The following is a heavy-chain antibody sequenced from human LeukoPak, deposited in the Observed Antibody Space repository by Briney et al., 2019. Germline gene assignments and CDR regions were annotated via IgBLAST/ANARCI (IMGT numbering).Heavy chain of an antibody. Sequence: SETLSLTCTFSGGSMSFSSDYWGWIRQPPGKGLEWIGSLYYSGSTYYNPSLKSRVTISVDTSKNQFSLKLSSVTAADTAVYYCARQTGSGLFILPGGQGTLVTVSS. J-gene: IGHJ4*02. D-gene: IGHD3/OR15-3a*01. CDR1: GGSMSFSSDY. CDR2: LYYSGST. V-gene: IGHV4-39*07. CDR3: ARQTGSGLFILP.